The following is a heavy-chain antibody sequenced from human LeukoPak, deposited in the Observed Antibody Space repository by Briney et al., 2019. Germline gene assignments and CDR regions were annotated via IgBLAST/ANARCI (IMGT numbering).Heavy chain of an antibody. CDR1: GYTFTSYY. V-gene: IGHV1-46*01. Sequence: ASVKVSCKASGYTFTSYYMHWVRQAPGQGLEWMGIINPSSGSTSYAQKFQGRVTMTRDTSTSTVYMELSSLRSEDTAVYYCARDAQGHHDAFDIWGQGTMVTVSS. CDR2: INPSSGST. J-gene: IGHJ3*02. CDR3: ARDAQGHHDAFDI.